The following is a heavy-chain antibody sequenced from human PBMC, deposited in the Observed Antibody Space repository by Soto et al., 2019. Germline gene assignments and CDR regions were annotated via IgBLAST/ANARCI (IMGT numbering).Heavy chain of an antibody. CDR2: INPNSGGT. J-gene: IGHJ5*02. CDR1: GYTFTGYY. V-gene: IGHV1-2*02. Sequence: ASVKVSCKASGYTFTGYYMHWVRQAPGQGLEWMGWINPNSGGTNYAQKFQGRVTMTRDTSISTAYMELSRLRSDDTAVYYCARDRGIILTGPKGWLDPSGQGTLVTVYS. CDR3: ARDRGIILTGPKGWLDP. D-gene: IGHD3-9*01.